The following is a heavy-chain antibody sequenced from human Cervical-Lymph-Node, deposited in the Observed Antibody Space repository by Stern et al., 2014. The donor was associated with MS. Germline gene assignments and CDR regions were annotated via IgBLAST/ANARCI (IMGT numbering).Heavy chain of an antibody. V-gene: IGHV3-74*01. J-gene: IGHJ4*02. Sequence: EDQLVESGGGVVQPGGSLRLSCGVSGFTFNKFWMHWVRQVPGMGLMWVSRINMDGSKTDYADSVQGRFTISRDNPKDTVYLQMDSLRPDDTAVYYCARDYGGYFDNWGQGTLVTVSP. D-gene: IGHD2-15*01. CDR3: ARDYGGYFDN. CDR2: INMDGSKT. CDR1: GFTFNKFW.